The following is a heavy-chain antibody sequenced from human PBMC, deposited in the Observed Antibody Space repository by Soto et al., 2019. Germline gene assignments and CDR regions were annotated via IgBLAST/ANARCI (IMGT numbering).Heavy chain of an antibody. CDR2: ISAYNGNT. J-gene: IGHJ6*02. Sequence: QVQLVQSGAEVKKPGASVKVSCKASGYTFTTYGINWVRQAPGQGLEWMGWISAYNGNTNYAQKLQGRVTMTTDKSTSTAYMELRSLRSDDTAVYYCARVWVGTTFAYYYGMDVWGQGTTVTVSS. CDR1: GYTFTTYG. CDR3: ARVWVGTTFAYYYGMDV. D-gene: IGHD1-1*01. V-gene: IGHV1-18*01.